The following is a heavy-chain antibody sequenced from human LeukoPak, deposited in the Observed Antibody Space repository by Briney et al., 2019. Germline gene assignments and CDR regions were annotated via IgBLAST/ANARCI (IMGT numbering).Heavy chain of an antibody. V-gene: IGHV1-46*01. J-gene: IGHJ4*02. CDR1: GYTFTSYY. D-gene: IGHD5-12*01. CDR3: ARGINVDIVATISYFDY. Sequence: GASVKVSCKASGYTFTSYYMHWVRQAPGQGLEWMGIINPSGGSTSYAQKFQGRVTMTRDMSTSTVYMELSSLRSEDTAVYYCARGINVDIVATISYFDYWGQGTLVTVSS. CDR2: INPSGGST.